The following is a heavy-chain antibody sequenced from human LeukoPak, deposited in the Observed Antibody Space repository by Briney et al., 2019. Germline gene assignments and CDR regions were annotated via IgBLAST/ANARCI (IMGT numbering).Heavy chain of an antibody. Sequence: SVKVSCKASGGTFSSYTISWVRQAPGQGLEWMGRIIPILGIANYAQKFQGRVTITADKSTSTAYMELSSLRSEDTAVYYCASHSSSKRYYFDYWGQGTLVTISS. V-gene: IGHV1-69*02. CDR3: ASHSSSKRYYFDY. J-gene: IGHJ4*02. CDR2: IIPILGIA. CDR1: GGTFSSYT. D-gene: IGHD6-6*01.